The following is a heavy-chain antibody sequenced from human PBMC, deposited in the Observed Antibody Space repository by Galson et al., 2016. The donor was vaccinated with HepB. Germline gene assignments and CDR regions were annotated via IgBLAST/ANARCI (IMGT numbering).Heavy chain of an antibody. J-gene: IGHJ4*02. CDR3: ARGWYSPFEH. CDR2: IRAYVGNT. V-gene: IGHV1-18*01. D-gene: IGHD6-19*01. Sequence: SVKVSCKASGYAFTSYGITWVRQAPGEGLEYLGWIRAYVGNTNYAQKFRGRITMTTDISTSTAYMELRSLTLADTAVYYCARGWYSPFEHWGQGTLVTVSS. CDR1: GYAFTSYG.